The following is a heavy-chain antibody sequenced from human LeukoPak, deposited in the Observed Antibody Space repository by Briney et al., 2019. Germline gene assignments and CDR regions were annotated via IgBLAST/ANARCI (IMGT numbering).Heavy chain of an antibody. D-gene: IGHD6-13*01. CDR1: GFTVSSNY. Sequence: GGSLRLSCAASGFTVSSNYMNWVRQAPGKGLEWVSVIYSGGSTYYADSVKGRFTISRDNSKNTLYLQMNSLRAEDTAVYYCARGDKQLVFNRNKGGFDPWAQGTLVTVSS. V-gene: IGHV3-53*01. CDR2: IYSGGST. CDR3: ARGDKQLVFNRNKGGFDP. J-gene: IGHJ5*02.